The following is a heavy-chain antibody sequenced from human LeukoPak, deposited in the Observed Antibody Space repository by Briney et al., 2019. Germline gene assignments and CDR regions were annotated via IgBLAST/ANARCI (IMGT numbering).Heavy chain of an antibody. Sequence: GGSLRLSCAASGFTFRSYRMNWVRQAPGKGLEWVASIKQGESERYYVDSVNGRFTISRDNAKKSLYLQMNSLRAEDTAVYYCARGDNSAFDIWGQGTMVTVSS. V-gene: IGHV3-7*04. CDR2: IKQGESER. CDR1: GFTFRSYR. J-gene: IGHJ3*02. D-gene: IGHD3-22*01. CDR3: ARGDNSAFDI.